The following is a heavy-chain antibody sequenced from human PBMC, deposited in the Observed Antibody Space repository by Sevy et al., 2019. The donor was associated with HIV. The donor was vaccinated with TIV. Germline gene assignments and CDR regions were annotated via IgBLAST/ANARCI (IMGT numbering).Heavy chain of an antibody. CDR2: THYRSKWYN. J-gene: IGHJ3*01. V-gene: IGHV6-1*01. CDR3: ASAGCGSGRFGVLGAFDF. CDR1: GDSVSSNSAA. D-gene: IGHD2-21*01. Sequence: SQTLSLTCAISGDSVSSNSAAWNWIRQSPSRGLEWLGRTHYRSKWYNDYEVSVKGRITINPDRSKNPFSRQLTSVTRVDAAVYYCASAGCGSGRFGVLGAFDFWGQGTMVTVSS.